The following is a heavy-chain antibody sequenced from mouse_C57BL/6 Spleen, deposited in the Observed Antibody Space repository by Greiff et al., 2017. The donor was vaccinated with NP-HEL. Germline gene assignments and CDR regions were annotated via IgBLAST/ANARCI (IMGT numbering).Heavy chain of an antibody. CDR2: ISYDGSN. V-gene: IGHV3-6*01. D-gene: IGHD2-4*01. Sequence: DVQLVESGPGLVKPSQSLSLTCSVTGYSITSGYYWNWIRQFPGNKLEWMGYISYDGSNNYNPSLKNRISITRDTSKNQFFLKLNSVTTEDTATYYCARGGDYDDPYSAMDYWGQGTSVTVSS. CDR1: GYSITSGYY. CDR3: ARGGDYDDPYSAMDY. J-gene: IGHJ4*01.